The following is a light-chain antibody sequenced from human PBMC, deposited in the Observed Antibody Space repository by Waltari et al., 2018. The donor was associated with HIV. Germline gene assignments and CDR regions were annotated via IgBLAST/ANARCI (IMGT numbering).Light chain of an antibody. CDR3: QQYNMFPPT. J-gene: IGKJ1*01. V-gene: IGKV1-16*01. Sequence: DIQMTQSPSSLSASVGDRVTITCRASQGISTNLAWFQLKQGNAPKSLIYAASSLQSGVPSRFSGSGFGTDFTLTISSLQPEDFATYYCQQYNMFPPTFGQGTKVEIE. CDR1: QGISTN. CDR2: AAS.